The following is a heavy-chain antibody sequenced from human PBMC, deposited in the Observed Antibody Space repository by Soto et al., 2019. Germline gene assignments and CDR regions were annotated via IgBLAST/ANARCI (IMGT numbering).Heavy chain of an antibody. CDR3: GRGPSPRAPAGGAPYYYAMDV. V-gene: IGHV1-8*02. J-gene: IGHJ6*02. CDR1: GYDFTAYD. D-gene: IGHD6-13*01. CDR2: MNPINGAT. Sequence: ASVKVSCKASGYDFTAYDINWVRQASGQGLEWMGWMNPINGATGSARRFQGRVSMTRNTATGTAYLELTSLRSDDSAVYYCGRGPSPRAPAGGAPYYYAMDVWGQGTTVTVSS.